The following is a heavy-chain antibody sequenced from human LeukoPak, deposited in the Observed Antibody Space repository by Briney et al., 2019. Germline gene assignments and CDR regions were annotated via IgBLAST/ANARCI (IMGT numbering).Heavy chain of an antibody. V-gene: IGHV3-30*02. D-gene: IGHD3-16*01. J-gene: IGHJ4*02. CDR3: AKDSLADIDY. CDR2: IRHDGSIK. Sequence: GGSLRLPCAASGFTFSDYWMSWVRQAPGKGLEWVAFIRHDGSIKNYADSVKGRSTISRDNSKNTLYLQMNSLRAEDTAVYYCAKDSLADIDYWGQGTLVTVSS. CDR1: GFTFSDYW.